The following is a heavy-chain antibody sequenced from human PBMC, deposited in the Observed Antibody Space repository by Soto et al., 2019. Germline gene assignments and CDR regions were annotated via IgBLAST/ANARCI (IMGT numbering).Heavy chain of an antibody. CDR2: INHSGST. D-gene: IGHD1-1*01. Sequence: LSLTCAVYGGSFSGYYWSWIRQPPGKGLEWIGEINHSGSTNYNPSLKSRVTISVDTSKNQFSLKLSSVTAADTAVYYCARGWVQLKVNDYWGQGTLVTVSS. J-gene: IGHJ4*02. CDR1: GGSFSGYY. V-gene: IGHV4-34*01. CDR3: ARGWVQLKVNDY.